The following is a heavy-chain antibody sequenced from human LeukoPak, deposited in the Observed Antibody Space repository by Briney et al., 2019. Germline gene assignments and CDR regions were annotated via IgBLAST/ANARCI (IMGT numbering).Heavy chain of an antibody. V-gene: IGHV3-21*01. CDR2: ISSSSSYI. J-gene: IGHJ3*02. CDR3: ARDSPYKDIVVVPAAPRNAFDI. CDR1: RFTFSSYS. Sequence: GGSLRLSCAAYRFTFSSYSMNWVRQAPGKGLEWVSSISSSSSYIYYADSVKGRFTISRDNAKNSLYLQMNSLRAEDTAVYYCARDSPYKDIVVVPAAPRNAFDIWGQGTMVTVSS. D-gene: IGHD2-2*01.